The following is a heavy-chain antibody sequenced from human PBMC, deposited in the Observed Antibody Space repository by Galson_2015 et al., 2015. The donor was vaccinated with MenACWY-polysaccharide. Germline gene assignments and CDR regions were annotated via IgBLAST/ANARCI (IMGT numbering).Heavy chain of an antibody. CDR3: TLRRATTAVTPSWENWFDP. V-gene: IGHV2-5*01. CDR2: IYWNDAK. D-gene: IGHD4-23*01. CDR1: GFSLSTSGLG. J-gene: IGHJ5*02. Sequence: PALVKPTQTLTLTCSFSGFSLSTSGLGVGWVRQPPGKALEWLALIYWNDAKQYNPSLKNRLTITKDTFKNQVVLTMTNMDPVDTATYYCTLRRATTAVTPSWENWFDPWGQGTLVTVSS.